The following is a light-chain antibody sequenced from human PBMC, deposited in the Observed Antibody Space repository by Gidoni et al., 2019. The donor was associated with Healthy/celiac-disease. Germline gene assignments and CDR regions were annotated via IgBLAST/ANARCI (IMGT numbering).Light chain of an antibody. CDR3: QAWDSSTVRV. CDR2: QDS. Sequence: SYELTQPPSVSVSPGQTASIPCSGGKLGAKYACWSQQKPGQSPVLVIYQDSKRPPGLPERFSGSNSGNTATLTISGTQAMDGADYYGQAWDSSTVRVFGGGTKLTVL. J-gene: IGLJ3*02. V-gene: IGLV3-1*01. CDR1: KLGAKY.